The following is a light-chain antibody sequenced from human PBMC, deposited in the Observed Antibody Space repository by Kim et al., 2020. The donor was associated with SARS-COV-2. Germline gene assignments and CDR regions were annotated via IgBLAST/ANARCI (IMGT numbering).Light chain of an antibody. CDR2: EVS. Sequence: QSALTQPASVSGSPGQSITISCTGTSSDVGSYNLVSWYQQHPGKAPKLMIYEVSKRPSGVSNRFSGSKSGNTASLTISGLRAEDEADYYCCSYAGSSTFEVFGTGTKVTVL. CDR1: SSDVGSYNL. V-gene: IGLV2-23*02. CDR3: CSYAGSSTFEV. J-gene: IGLJ1*01.